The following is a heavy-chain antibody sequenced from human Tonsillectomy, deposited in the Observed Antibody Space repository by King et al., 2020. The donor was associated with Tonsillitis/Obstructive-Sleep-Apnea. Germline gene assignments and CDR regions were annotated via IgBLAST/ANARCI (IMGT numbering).Heavy chain of an antibody. D-gene: IGHD2-15*01. V-gene: IGHV4-34*01. Sequence: VQLQQWGAGLLKPSETLSLTCAVYGGSFSGYYWSWLRQPPGKGLEWIGEINHSGSTNYNPSLKSRVTISEDTSKNQFSLKLSSVTAADTAVYYCAREDIVVVVATTAFDIWGQGTMVTVSS. CDR2: INHSGST. CDR1: GGSFSGYY. CDR3: AREDIVVVVATTAFDI. J-gene: IGHJ3*02.